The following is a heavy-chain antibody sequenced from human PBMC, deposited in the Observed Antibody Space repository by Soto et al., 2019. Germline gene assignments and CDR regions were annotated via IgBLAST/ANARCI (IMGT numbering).Heavy chain of an antibody. CDR1: GFTFSSYA. CDR2: ISGSGGST. D-gene: IGHD3-16*01. J-gene: IGHJ4*02. Sequence: GGSLRLSCAASGFTFSSYAMSWVRQAPGKGLEWVSAISGSGGSTYYADSVKGRLTISRDNPKHTLYLQMNSLRAEDTAVYYCAKGPAGGDTHRSADYWGQGALVTVSS. CDR3: AKGPAGGDTHRSADY. V-gene: IGHV3-23*01.